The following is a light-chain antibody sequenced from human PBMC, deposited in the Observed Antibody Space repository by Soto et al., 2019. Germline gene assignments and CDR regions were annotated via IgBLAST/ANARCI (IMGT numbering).Light chain of an antibody. CDR2: EVN. Sequence: QSVLTQPRSVSGSPGQSVTISCTATGSDVGDSSHVSWYQLHPGKAPKLMIYEVNNRPSGVPDRFSGSKSGSTASLTISGLQAEDEAEYYCCLSPGSLPWLFGGGTKVTVL. CDR3: CLSPGSLPWL. CDR1: GSDVGDSSH. V-gene: IGLV2-11*01. J-gene: IGLJ3*02.